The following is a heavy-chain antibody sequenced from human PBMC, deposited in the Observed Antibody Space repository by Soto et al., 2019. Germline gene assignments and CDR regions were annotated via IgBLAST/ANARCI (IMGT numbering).Heavy chain of an antibody. V-gene: IGHV1-18*04. D-gene: IGHD3-10*01. CDR1: GYTFTTYG. CDR2: ISAYNGYT. CDR3: VRAPFSHVPSRGAFDI. J-gene: IGHJ3*02. Sequence: GASVKVSCKASGYTFTTYGINWVRQGPGQGLEWMGWISAYNGYTNYAQMLQGRVTMTTDTSTSTGYMELRSLRSDDTAVYYCVRAPFSHVPSRGAFDIWGQGTMVTVSS.